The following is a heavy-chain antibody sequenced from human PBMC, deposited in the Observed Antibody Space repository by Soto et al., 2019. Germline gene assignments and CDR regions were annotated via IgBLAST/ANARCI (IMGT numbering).Heavy chain of an antibody. CDR3: ATSQKGYNWNYFDH. CDR1: GASISGSYYY. J-gene: IGHJ4*02. D-gene: IGHD1-20*01. V-gene: IGHV4-39*01. Sequence: GTLSLTCAVSGASISGSYYYWAWLRQSPGKGPEWIGSVFYTGFTSYNPSLESRVSVSVDTSKSQFSLKLSAVTAADTAVYYCATSQKGYNWNYFDHWGQGALVTVSS. CDR2: VFYTGFT.